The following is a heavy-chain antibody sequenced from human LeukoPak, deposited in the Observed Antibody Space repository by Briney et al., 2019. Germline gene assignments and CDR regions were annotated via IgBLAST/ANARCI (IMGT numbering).Heavy chain of an antibody. CDR1: GGSISSYY. CDR3: ARVTGYMIEDYFDY. V-gene: IGHV4-59*01. D-gene: IGHD3-22*01. CDR2: IYYSGST. Sequence: SETLSLTCTVSGGSISSYYWSWIRQPPGKGLEWIGYIYYSGSTNYNPSLKGRVTISVDTSKNQFSLKLKSVTAADTAVYYCARVTGYMIEDYFDYWGQGTLVTVSS. J-gene: IGHJ4*02.